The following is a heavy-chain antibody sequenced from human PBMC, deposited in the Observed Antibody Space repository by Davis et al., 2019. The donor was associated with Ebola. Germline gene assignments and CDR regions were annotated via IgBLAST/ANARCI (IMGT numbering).Heavy chain of an antibody. Sequence: PGGSLRLSCAASGFTFSSYAMSWVRQAPGKGLEWVSAISGSGGSTYYADSVKGRFTISRDNSKNTLYLQMNSLRAEDTAVYYCAKAQNCTNGSCYYYMDVWGKGTTVTVSS. CDR1: GFTFSSYA. CDR3: AKAQNCTNGSCYYYMDV. D-gene: IGHD2-8*01. J-gene: IGHJ6*03. V-gene: IGHV3-23*01. CDR2: ISGSGGST.